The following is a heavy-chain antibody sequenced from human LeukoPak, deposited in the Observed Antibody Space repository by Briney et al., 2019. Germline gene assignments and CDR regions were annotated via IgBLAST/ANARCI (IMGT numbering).Heavy chain of an antibody. J-gene: IGHJ3*02. CDR1: GYTFTGYY. CDR2: INPNSGGT. V-gene: IGHV1-2*02. D-gene: IGHD3-10*01. Sequence: GASVKVSCKASGYTFTGYYIHWVRQAPGQGLEWMGWINPNSGGTNYAQKFQGRVTMTRDTSIRTAYMELSSLRAEDTAVYYCARDAFYGSGLDAFDIWGQGTMVTVSS. CDR3: ARDAFYGSGLDAFDI.